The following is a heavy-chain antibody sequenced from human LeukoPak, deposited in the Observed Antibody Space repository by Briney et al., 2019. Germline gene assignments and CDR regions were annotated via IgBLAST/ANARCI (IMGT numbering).Heavy chain of an antibody. V-gene: IGHV1-18*01. CDR2: ISTYDHDT. CDR3: VRDYFCSGGTCDDCFDP. D-gene: IGHD2-15*01. Sequence: GESLKISCKAFGYTFTNYGISWVRQAPGQGLEWMAWISTYDHDTNYAQTFRGRVTMTTDTSTSTAYLELRSLGSDDTAVYYCVRDYFCSGGTCDDCFDPWGQGTLVTVSS. CDR1: GYTFTNYG. J-gene: IGHJ5*02.